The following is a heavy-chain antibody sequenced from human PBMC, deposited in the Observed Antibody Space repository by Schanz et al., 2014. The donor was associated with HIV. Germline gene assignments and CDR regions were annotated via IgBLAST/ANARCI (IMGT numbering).Heavy chain of an antibody. Sequence: EVQLLESGGGLVQPGGSLRLSCAASGFTFSYAMSWVRQAPGKGLEWVSAISGSGVSTDYADSVKGRFTISRDNSKNTLYLQMNSLRAEDTAVYYCTKDRTWNYYDSSGYPYYFDYWGQGTLVTVSS. V-gene: IGHV3-23*01. CDR2: ISGSGVST. J-gene: IGHJ4*02. CDR1: GFTFSYA. D-gene: IGHD3-22*01. CDR3: TKDRTWNYYDSSGYPYYFDY.